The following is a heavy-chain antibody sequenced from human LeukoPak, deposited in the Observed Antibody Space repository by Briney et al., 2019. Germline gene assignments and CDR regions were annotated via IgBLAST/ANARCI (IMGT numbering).Heavy chain of an antibody. CDR1: GFTFGDYY. V-gene: IGHV3-11*01. Sequence: GGSLGLSCAASGFTFGDYYMSWIRQAPGKGLEWVSYISSSGSTIYYADSVKGRFTISRDNAKNSLYLQMNSLRAEDTAVYYCARDLRSIAAIDYWGQGTLVTVSS. CDR2: ISSSGSTI. D-gene: IGHD6-6*01. CDR3: ARDLRSIAAIDY. J-gene: IGHJ4*02.